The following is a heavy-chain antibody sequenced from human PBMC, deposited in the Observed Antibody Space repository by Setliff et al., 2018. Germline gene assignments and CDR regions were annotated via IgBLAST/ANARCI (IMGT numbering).Heavy chain of an antibody. Sequence: ASVKVSCKVSGYSLNDSSMHWVRQVPGKGLEWMGGFAPEVGEIIYAQEFQGRVTMTADTSTDTAYMQVSGLRSEDTAVYFCARYGAKLAIEEWGQGTLVTVSS. V-gene: IGHV1-24*01. J-gene: IGHJ1*01. D-gene: IGHD4-17*01. CDR2: FAPEVGEI. CDR3: ARYGAKLAIEE. CDR1: GYSLNDSS.